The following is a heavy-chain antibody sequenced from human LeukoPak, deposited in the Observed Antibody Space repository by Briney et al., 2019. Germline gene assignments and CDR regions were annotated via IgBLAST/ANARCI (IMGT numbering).Heavy chain of an antibody. CDR1: GFTFNSYS. CDR3: AREDAMARGVIIGNYFDY. Sequence: GSLRLSCAASGFTFNSYSMNWVRQAPGKGLQWVSYISSSSSAIYYADSVKGRFTISRDNAKNSLYLQMNSLRAEDTAVYYCAREDAMARGVIIGNYFDYWGQGTLVTVSS. V-gene: IGHV3-48*04. CDR2: ISSSSSAI. D-gene: IGHD3-10*01. J-gene: IGHJ4*02.